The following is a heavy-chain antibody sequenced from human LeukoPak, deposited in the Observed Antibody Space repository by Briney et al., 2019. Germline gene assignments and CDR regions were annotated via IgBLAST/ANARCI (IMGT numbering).Heavy chain of an antibody. V-gene: IGHV3-53*01. D-gene: IGHD3-16*01. CDR3: ARDLGGRALGY. Sequence: GGSLRLSCAASGFTVSSNYMSRVRQAPGKGLEWVSVIYSGGSTYYADSVKGRFTISRDNSKNTLYLQMNSPRAEDTAVYYCARDLGGRALGYWGQGNRVPVSS. J-gene: IGHJ4*02. CDR2: IYSGGST. CDR1: GFTVSSNY.